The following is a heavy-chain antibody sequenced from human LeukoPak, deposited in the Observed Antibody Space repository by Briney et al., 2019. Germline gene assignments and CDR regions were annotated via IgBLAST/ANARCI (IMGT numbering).Heavy chain of an antibody. CDR2: ISYDGSNK. D-gene: IGHD3-22*01. CDR3: ARDGYDSSGYYFDY. CDR1: GFTFSSYA. V-gene: IGHV3-30-3*01. J-gene: IGHJ4*02. Sequence: PGGSLRLSCAASGFTFSSYAMHWVRQAPGKGLEWVAVISYDGSNKYYADSVKGRFTISRDNSKNTLYLQMNSLGAEDTAVYYCARDGYDSSGYYFDYWGQGTLVTVSS.